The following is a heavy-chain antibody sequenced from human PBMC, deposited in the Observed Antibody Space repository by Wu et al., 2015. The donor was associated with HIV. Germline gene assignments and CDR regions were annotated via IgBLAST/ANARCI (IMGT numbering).Heavy chain of an antibody. CDR3: NRGMQRWVNDAFDI. D-gene: IGHD6-25*01. CDR2: INPGIGST. Sequence: QVQLLQSGSEMKKPGASVKVSCKTSGYTFTNYGISWVRQAPGQGLEWMGLINPGIGSTYYAEKFQGRVTMTRDTSTSTVNMQLGTLTSEDTAVYYCNRGMQRWVNDAFDIWGQGTMVTVSS. V-gene: IGHV1-46*03. J-gene: IGHJ3*02. CDR1: GYTFTNYG.